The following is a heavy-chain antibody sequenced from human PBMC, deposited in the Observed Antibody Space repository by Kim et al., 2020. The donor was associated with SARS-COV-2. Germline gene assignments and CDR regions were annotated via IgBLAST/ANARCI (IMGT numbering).Heavy chain of an antibody. V-gene: IGHV3-30-3*01. J-gene: IGHJ4*02. CDR3: ARANSGSYWGYFDY. Sequence: GGSLRLSCAASGFTFSSYAMHWVRQAPGKGLEWVAVISYDGSNKYYADSVKGQFTISRDNSKNTLYLQMNSLRAEDTAVYYCARANSGSYWGYFDYWGQG. CDR2: ISYDGSNK. CDR1: GFTFSSYA. D-gene: IGHD1-26*01.